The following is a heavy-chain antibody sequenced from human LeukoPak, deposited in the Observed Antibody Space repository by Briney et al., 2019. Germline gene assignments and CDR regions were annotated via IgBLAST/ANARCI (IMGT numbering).Heavy chain of an antibody. CDR1: GFTFSSYS. CDR3: ARVQYYYDSSGYYGGFDAFDI. Sequence: AGGSLRLSCAASGFTFSSYSMNWVRQAPGKGLEWVSYISSSSSTIYYADSVKGRFAISRDNAKNSLYLQMNSLRAEDTAVYYCARVQYYYDSSGYYGGFDAFDIWGQGTMVTVSS. J-gene: IGHJ3*02. CDR2: ISSSSSTI. D-gene: IGHD3-22*01. V-gene: IGHV3-48*01.